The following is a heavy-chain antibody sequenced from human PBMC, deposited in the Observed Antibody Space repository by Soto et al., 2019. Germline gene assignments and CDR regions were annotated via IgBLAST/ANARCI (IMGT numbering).Heavy chain of an antibody. CDR3: ARESGYGSGSYYKGYYYGMDV. V-gene: IGHV3-21*01. Sequence: EVQLVESGGGLVKPGGSLRLSCAASGFTFSSYSMNWVRQAPGKGLEWVSSISSSSSYIYYADSVKGRFTISRDNAKNSLYLQMNSLRAEDTAVYYCARESGYGSGSYYKGYYYGMDVWGQGTTVTVSS. D-gene: IGHD3-10*01. CDR2: ISSSSSYI. J-gene: IGHJ6*02. CDR1: GFTFSSYS.